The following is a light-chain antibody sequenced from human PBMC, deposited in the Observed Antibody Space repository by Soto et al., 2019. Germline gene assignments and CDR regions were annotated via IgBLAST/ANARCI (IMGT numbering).Light chain of an antibody. Sequence: EIVMTQSPATLSVSPGERATLSCRASQSVSSNLAWYQQKPGQAPRLLIYDASTRATGIPARFSGSGSGTEFTLTISSLQSKDFAVYYCQQYTNWRTFGQGTKVEIK. CDR1: QSVSSN. V-gene: IGKV3-15*01. CDR3: QQYTNWRT. CDR2: DAS. J-gene: IGKJ1*01.